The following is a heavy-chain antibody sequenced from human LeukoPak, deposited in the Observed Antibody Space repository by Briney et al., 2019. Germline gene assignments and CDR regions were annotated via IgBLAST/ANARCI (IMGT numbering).Heavy chain of an antibody. CDR3: AREVTMVRGIISGYYMDV. CDR1: GDSVSSNSAA. J-gene: IGHJ6*03. D-gene: IGHD3-10*01. Sequence: SQTLSLTCAISGDSVSSNSAAWNWIRQSPSRGLEWLGRTYYRSKWYNDYAVSVKSRITINPDTSKNQFSLKLSSVTAADTAVYYCAREVTMVRGIISGYYMDVWGKGTTVTVSS. CDR2: TYYRSKWYN. V-gene: IGHV6-1*01.